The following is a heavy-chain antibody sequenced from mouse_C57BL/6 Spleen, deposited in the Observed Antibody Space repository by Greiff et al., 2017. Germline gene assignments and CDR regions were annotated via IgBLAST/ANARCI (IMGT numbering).Heavy chain of an antibody. V-gene: IGHV6-6*01. J-gene: IGHJ3*01. CDR3: TGITTVVAPFAY. D-gene: IGHD1-1*01. CDR1: GFTFSDAW. Sequence: EVQVVESGGGLVQPGGSMKLSCAASGFTFSDAWMDWVRQSPEKGLEWVAEIRNKANNHATYYAESVKGRFTISRDDSKSSVYLQMNSLRAEDTGIYYCTGITTVVAPFAYWGQGTLVTVSA. CDR2: IRNKANNHAT.